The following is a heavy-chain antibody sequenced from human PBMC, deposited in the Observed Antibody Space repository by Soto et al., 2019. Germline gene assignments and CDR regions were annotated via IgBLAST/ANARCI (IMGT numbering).Heavy chain of an antibody. D-gene: IGHD3-3*01. J-gene: IGHJ4*02. CDR2: IKSKTDGGTT. CDR3: TPTLYDFWSGFTFDY. Sequence: GGSLRLSCAASGFTFSNAWMNWVRQAQGKGPEWVGRIKSKTDGGTTDYAAPVKGRFTISRDDSKNTLYLQMNSLKTEDTAVYYCTPTLYDFWSGFTFDYWGQGTLVTVSS. V-gene: IGHV3-15*07. CDR1: GFTFSNAW.